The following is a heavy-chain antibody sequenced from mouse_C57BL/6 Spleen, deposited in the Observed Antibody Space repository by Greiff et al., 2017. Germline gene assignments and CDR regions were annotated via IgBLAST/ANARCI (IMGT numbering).Heavy chain of an antibody. J-gene: IGHJ2*01. Sequence: EVKVVESGAELVRPGASVKLSCTASGFNIKDDYMHWVKQRPEQGLEWIGWIDPENGDTEYASTFQGKATITSDTSSNTAYLQLSSLPSEDTAVYYCTTRGVTTVVGDYWGQGTTLTVSS. CDR3: TTRGVTTVVGDY. CDR2: IDPENGDT. D-gene: IGHD1-1*01. CDR1: GFNIKDDY. V-gene: IGHV14-4*01.